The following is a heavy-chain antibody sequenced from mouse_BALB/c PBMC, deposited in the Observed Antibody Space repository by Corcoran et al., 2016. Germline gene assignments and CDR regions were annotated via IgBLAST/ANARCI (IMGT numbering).Heavy chain of an antibody. CDR3: ANWDLLFDV. V-gene: IGHV14-3*02. D-gene: IGHD4-1*01. CDR1: GFNIKDTY. Sequence: EVQLQQSGAELVKPGASVKLSCTASGFNIKDTYMHWVKQRPEQGLEWIGRIDPENCNTKYDQKIQGKATITADTSSNTTYLQLSSLTSEDTAVYYCANWDLLFDVWGAETTVTVSS. J-gene: IGHJ1*01. CDR2: IDPENCNT.